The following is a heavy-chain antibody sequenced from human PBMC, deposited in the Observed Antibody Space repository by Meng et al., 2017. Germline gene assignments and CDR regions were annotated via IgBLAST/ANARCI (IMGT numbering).Heavy chain of an antibody. V-gene: IGHV3-21*01. CDR3: ARRRRSSGWKFDY. D-gene: IGHD6-19*01. CDR2: ISSSSSYI. CDR1: GFTFSSYS. Sequence: GGSLRLSCAASGFTFSSYSMNWVRQAPGKGLEWVSSISSSSSYIYYADSVKGRFTISRDNAKNSLYLQMNSLRAEDTAVYYCARRRRSSGWKFDYWGQGTLVTVSS. J-gene: IGHJ4*02.